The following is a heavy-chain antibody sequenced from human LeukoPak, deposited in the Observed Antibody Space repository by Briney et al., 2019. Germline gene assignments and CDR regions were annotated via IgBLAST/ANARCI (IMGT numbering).Heavy chain of an antibody. CDR1: GFMFSTYW. CDR3: ATHGYWAFDY. V-gene: IGHV3-7*01. Sequence: GGSLRLSCAASGFMFSTYWMSWVRQAPGKGLEWVAEMNRDGRRGYYVDSVKGRFTISRDNAKNSLYLQMDSLRVEDTALYYCATHGYWAFDYWGQGALITVSS. CDR2: MNRDGRRG. J-gene: IGHJ4*02. D-gene: IGHD3-22*01.